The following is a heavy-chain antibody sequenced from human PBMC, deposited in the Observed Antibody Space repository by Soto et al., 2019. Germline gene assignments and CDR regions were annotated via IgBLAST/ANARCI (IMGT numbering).Heavy chain of an antibody. D-gene: IGHD6-19*01. V-gene: IGHV3-23*01. CDR3: AKFRVAGTDYYYYYGMDV. J-gene: IGHJ6*02. CDR1: GFTFSSYA. Sequence: PGGSLRLSCAASGFTFSSYARSWVRQAPGKGLEWVSAISGSGGSTYYADSVKGRFTISRDNSKNTLYLQMNSLRAEDTAVYYCAKFRVAGTDYYYYYGMDVWGQGTTVTVYS. CDR2: ISGSGGST.